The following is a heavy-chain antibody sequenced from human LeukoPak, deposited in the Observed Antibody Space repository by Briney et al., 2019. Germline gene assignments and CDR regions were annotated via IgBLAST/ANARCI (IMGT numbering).Heavy chain of an antibody. V-gene: IGHV1-69*13. CDR1: GGTFSSYA. Sequence: SVQVSCKASGGTFSSYAISWVRQAPGQGLEWMGGIIPIFGTANYAQKFQGRVTITADESTSTAYMELSSLRSEDTAVYYCARDSWGHKHYFDYWGQGTLVTVSS. CDR3: ARDSWGHKHYFDY. CDR2: IIPIFGTA. J-gene: IGHJ4*02. D-gene: IGHD2-15*01.